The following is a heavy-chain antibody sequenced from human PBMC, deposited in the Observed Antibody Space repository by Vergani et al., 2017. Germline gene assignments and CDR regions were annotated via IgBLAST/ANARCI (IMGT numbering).Heavy chain of an antibody. CDR1: GYIFTSYW. V-gene: IGHV5-51*01. CDR2: IYPGDSDT. Sequence: EVPLVQSGAEVKKPGASLKISCKGSGYIFTSYWIGWVRQIPGKGLEWMGIIYPGDSDTRYSPSFQGQVTISADNSISTAYLQWSSLKASDTAIDYCARLHSSSSAWFDPGGQGTLVTVSS. CDR3: ARLHSSSSAWFDP. D-gene: IGHD6-6*01. J-gene: IGHJ5*02.